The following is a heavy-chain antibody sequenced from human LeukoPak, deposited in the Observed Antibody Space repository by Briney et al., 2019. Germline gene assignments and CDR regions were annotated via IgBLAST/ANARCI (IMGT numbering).Heavy chain of an antibody. CDR3: ARGVGVYSNYPTYYYYYMDF. CDR2: INHSGST. V-gene: IGHV4-34*01. Sequence: SETLSLTCAVYGGSFSGYYWSWIRQPPGKGLEWIGEINHSGSTNYIPSLKSRVTISVDTSKNQFSLKLSPVTAADTAVYYCARGVGVYSNYPTYYYYYMDFWGKGTTVTVSS. CDR1: GGSFSGYY. D-gene: IGHD4-11*01. J-gene: IGHJ6*03.